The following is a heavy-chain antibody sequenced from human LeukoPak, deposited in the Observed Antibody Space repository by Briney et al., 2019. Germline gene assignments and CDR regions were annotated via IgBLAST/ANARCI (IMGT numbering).Heavy chain of an antibody. CDR1: GYSFTNFW. D-gene: IGHD2-15*01. V-gene: IGHV5-51*01. Sequence: GESLKISCKGSGYSFTNFWIAWVRQMPGKGLEWMGIIDPGDSDTRNSPSFQGQVTISADKSISTTYLQWSSLKASDTAIYYCARQVPGCSGGTCYSGWFDPWGQGTLVTVSS. J-gene: IGHJ5*02. CDR3: ARQVPGCSGGTCYSGWFDP. CDR2: IDPGDSDT.